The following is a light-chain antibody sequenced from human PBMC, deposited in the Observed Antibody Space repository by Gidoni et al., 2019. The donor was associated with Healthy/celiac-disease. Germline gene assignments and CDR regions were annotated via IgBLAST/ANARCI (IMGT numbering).Light chain of an antibody. CDR3: QQYNNWPPLT. CDR2: GAS. Sequence: DIVMTQSPATLSVSPGERATLSCRASQSVSSNLALYQQKPGQAPRLLIYGASTRATGIPARFSGSGSWTEFTLTISSLQSEDFAVYYCQQYNNWPPLTFGGGTKVEIK. CDR1: QSVSSN. J-gene: IGKJ4*01. V-gene: IGKV3-15*01.